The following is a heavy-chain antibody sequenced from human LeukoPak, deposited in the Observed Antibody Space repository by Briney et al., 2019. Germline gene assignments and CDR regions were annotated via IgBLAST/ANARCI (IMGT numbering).Heavy chain of an antibody. J-gene: IGHJ5*02. D-gene: IGHD4-11*01. CDR2: IYYSGST. CDR3: ARDRNSNGWFDP. V-gene: IGHV4-59*01. Sequence: SETLSLTCTVSGGSISSYYWSWLRQPPGKGLEWIGYIYYSGSTNYNPSLKSRVAISVDTSKNQFSLKLSSVTAADTAVYYCARDRNSNGWFDPWGQGTLVTVSS. CDR1: GGSISSYY.